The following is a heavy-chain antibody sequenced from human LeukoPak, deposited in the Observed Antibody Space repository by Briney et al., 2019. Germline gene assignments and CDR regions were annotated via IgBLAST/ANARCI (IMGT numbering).Heavy chain of an antibody. J-gene: IGHJ5*02. Sequence: PGGSLRLSCAASGLTRSHNYVSWVRQAPGKGLEWVSAIHTSGDTCYADSVTGRFTISRDTSKNTLYLQINSLRVEDTAVYYCIVFGDSNHWGQGTLVTVSS. CDR2: IHTSGDT. CDR1: GLTRSHNY. D-gene: IGHD4-17*01. V-gene: IGHV3-53*01. CDR3: IVFGDSNH.